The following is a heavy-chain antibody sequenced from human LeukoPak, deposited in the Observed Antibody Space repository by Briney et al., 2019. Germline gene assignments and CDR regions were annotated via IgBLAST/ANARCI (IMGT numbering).Heavy chain of an antibody. CDR1: GGTFSSYA. CDR2: IIPIFGTA. CDR3: ARGALIGVPTPLDY. D-gene: IGHD2-21*01. V-gene: IGHV1-69*05. Sequence: SVKVSCKASGGTFSSYAISWVRQAPGQGLEWMGGIIPIFGTANYAQKFQGRVTITTDESTSTAYMELSSLRSEDTAVYYCARGALIGVPTPLDYWGQGTLVTVSS. J-gene: IGHJ4*02.